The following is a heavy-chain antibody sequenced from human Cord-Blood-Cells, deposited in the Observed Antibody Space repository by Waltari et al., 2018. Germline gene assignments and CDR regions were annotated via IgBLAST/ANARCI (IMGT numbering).Heavy chain of an antibody. D-gene: IGHD6-6*01. CDR3: AYSSSSAEYFQH. CDR2: IYWDDDK. Sequence: QITLKESGPTLVKPTQTLTLTCTFSGFSLSTSGVGVGWIRQPPGKALEWLALIYWDDDKRYSPSLKSRLTITKDTSKNQVVLTMTNMDPVDTATYYWAYSSSSAEYFQHWGQGTLVTVSS. CDR1: GFSLSTSGVG. J-gene: IGHJ1*01. V-gene: IGHV2-5*02.